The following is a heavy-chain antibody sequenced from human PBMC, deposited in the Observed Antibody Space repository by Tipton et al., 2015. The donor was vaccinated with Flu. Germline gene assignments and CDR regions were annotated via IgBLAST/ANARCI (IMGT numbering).Heavy chain of an antibody. V-gene: IGHV3-23*01. CDR2: ITANGGIT. D-gene: IGHD3-9*01. Sequence: SGFTFSGYAMNWVRQAPGKGLEWVSIITANGGITNYADSVKGRFTISRDNSKDTLFLQMNSLRAEDTAVYYCAKVGLYDMLGGDLDYWGQGTLVAVSS. CDR1: GFTFSGYA. CDR3: AKVGLYDMLGGDLDY. J-gene: IGHJ4*02.